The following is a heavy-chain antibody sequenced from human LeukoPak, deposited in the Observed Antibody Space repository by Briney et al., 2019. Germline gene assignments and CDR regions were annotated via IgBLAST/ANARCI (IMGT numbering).Heavy chain of an antibody. CDR1: GGSISGYQ. D-gene: IGHD6-13*01. CDR2: IYHSGST. V-gene: IGHV4-59*01. Sequence: SETLSLTCTVSGGSISGYQWSWIRQPPGKGLEWIGYIYHSGSTNYNTSLKSRVTISVDTSKNQFSLRLTSVTAADTAVYYCARDQGAFYSRSWLDYWGQGTLVTVSS. J-gene: IGHJ4*02. CDR3: ARDQGAFYSRSWLDY.